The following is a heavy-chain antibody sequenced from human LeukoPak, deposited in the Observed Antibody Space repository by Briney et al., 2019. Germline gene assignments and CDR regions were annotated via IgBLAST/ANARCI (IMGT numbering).Heavy chain of an antibody. Sequence: GESLKISCKGSGYSFTSYWIGWVRQMPGKGLEWMGIIYPGDSDTRYSPSFQGQVTISADKSISTAYLQWSSLKASDTAMYYRARQAPIAAAGTHYFDYWGQGTLVTVSS. CDR2: IYPGDSDT. CDR1: GYSFTSYW. V-gene: IGHV5-51*01. J-gene: IGHJ4*02. D-gene: IGHD6-13*01. CDR3: ARQAPIAAAGTHYFDY.